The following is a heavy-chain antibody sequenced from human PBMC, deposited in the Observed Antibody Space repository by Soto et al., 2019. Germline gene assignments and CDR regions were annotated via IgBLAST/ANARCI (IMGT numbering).Heavy chain of an antibody. CDR3: ARASIAVAGTEVGWFDP. CDR1: GGAFSSYA. D-gene: IGHD6-19*01. CDR2: IIPIFGTA. Sequence: GXSVKVSWKASGGAFSSYAISWVRQAPGQGLEWMGGIIPIFGTANYAQKFQGRVTITADESTSTAYMELSSLRSEDTAVYYCARASIAVAGTEVGWFDPWGQGTLVTVSS. V-gene: IGHV1-69*13. J-gene: IGHJ5*02.